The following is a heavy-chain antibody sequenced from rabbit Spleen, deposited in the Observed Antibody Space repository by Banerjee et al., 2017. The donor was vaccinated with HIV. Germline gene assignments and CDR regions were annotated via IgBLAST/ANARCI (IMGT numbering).Heavy chain of an antibody. CDR1: GFSFSSNYW. V-gene: IGHV1S45*01. J-gene: IGHJ4*01. CDR2: IYAGSAGNT. CDR3: ARAADSSGWPFNL. D-gene: IGHD4-1*01. Sequence: QEQLVESGGGLVKPGASLTLTCTASGFSFSSNYWICWVRQAPGKGLEWIACIYAGSAGNTYYASWAKGRFTISKTSSTTVTLQMTSLTAADTATYFCARAADSSGWPFNLWGPGTLVTVS.